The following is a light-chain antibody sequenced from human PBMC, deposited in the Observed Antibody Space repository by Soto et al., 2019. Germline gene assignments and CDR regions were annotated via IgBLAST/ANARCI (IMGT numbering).Light chain of an antibody. CDR2: GAS. V-gene: IGKV3-20*01. Sequence: ETVLTQSPGTLSLSPGETATLSCRSSQSVAGNSLAWYQQKPGQAPRLLVYGASGRATDIPDRFSGRGSGTEFTLTISSLQSEDFALYYCHQYNSWPPGTFGQGTKVDIK. CDR1: QSVAGNS. CDR3: HQYNSWPPGT. J-gene: IGKJ2*01.